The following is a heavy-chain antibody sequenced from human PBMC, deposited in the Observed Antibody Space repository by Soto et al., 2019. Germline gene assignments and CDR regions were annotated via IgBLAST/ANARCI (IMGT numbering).Heavy chain of an antibody. J-gene: IGHJ4*02. V-gene: IGHV3-30*18. Sequence: VQLVESGGGVIQPGRSLRLSCAASGLDFRNNDMHWVRQAPGKGLEWVAVISYDSRNIFYGDSVKGRFTGSRDNSKNTLYLEMNSLGVEDTAVYFCAKLVDKTLDDFWGLGTLVVVSS. CDR1: GLDFRNND. D-gene: IGHD3-10*01. CDR2: ISYDSRNI. CDR3: AKLVDKTLDDF.